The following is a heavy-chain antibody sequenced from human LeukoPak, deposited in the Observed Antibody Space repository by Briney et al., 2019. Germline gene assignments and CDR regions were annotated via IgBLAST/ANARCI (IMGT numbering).Heavy chain of an antibody. CDR1: GFTFDDYA. Sequence: SGGSLRLSCAASGFTFDDYAMHWVRQAPGKGLEWVSGISWNSGNIGYADSVKGRFTISRDNAKNSLYLQMKRLKTEDTALYYCAKGFYSNYHFDYWGQGTLVVVSS. CDR3: AKGFYSNYHFDY. D-gene: IGHD4-11*01. V-gene: IGHV3-9*01. CDR2: ISWNSGNI. J-gene: IGHJ4*02.